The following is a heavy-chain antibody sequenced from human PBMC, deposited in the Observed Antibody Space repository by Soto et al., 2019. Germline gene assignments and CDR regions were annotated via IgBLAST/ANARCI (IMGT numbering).Heavy chain of an antibody. Sequence: QVQPVQSGAEVKKPGASVKVSCRASGYIFTNYDIHWVRQAPGQALEWLRWMNPNSGNTGYAQKFQGRVTMTRATAISTAYMELRSLRSEDTAGYYCSGGFSSPHFNWFDPWGQGTLVIVSS. CDR1: GYIFTNYD. V-gene: IGHV1-8*01. CDR2: MNPNSGNT. J-gene: IGHJ5*02. CDR3: SGGFSSPHFNWFDP. D-gene: IGHD2-2*01.